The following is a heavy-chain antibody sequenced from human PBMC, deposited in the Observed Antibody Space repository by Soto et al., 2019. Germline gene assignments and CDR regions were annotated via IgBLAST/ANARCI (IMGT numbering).Heavy chain of an antibody. J-gene: IGHJ4*02. V-gene: IGHV4-34*01. CDR3: ASTGVVVPAAITSGHDY. CDR1: GGSFSGYY. CDR2: INHSGST. D-gene: IGHD2-2*01. Sequence: PSETLSLTCAVYGGSFSGYYWSWIRQPPGKGLEWIGEINHSGSTNYNPSLKSRVTISVDTSKNQFSLKLSSVTAADTAVYYCASTGVVVPAAITSGHDYWGQGTLVTVSS.